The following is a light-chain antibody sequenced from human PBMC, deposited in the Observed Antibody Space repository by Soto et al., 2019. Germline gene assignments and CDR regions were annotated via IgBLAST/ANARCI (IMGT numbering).Light chain of an antibody. CDR1: SSDVGDYNY. J-gene: IGLJ2*01. V-gene: IGLV2-14*03. CDR2: GVS. CDR3: SSYTSTNTLV. Sequence: QSALTQPASMSGSPGQSITISCTGTSSDVGDYNYVSWYQQHPGKAPKLIIYGVSNRPSGISNRFSGSKSGNTASLTISGLQAEDEAEYYCSSYTSTNTLVFGGGTKLTVL.